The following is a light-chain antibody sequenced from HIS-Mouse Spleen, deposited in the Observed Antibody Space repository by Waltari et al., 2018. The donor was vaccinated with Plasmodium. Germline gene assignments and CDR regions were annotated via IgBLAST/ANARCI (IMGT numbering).Light chain of an antibody. V-gene: IGLV1-47*01. CDR2: RNK. CDR3: AAWDDSLSGPNWV. CDR1: SSNIGSNY. Sequence: QSVLTQPPSASGTPGQRVTISCSGSSSNIGSNYVYWYQQLPGTAPKLLIYRNKQPPSGVHDRFSGSKSGTSAALAISGLRSEDEADYYWAAWDDSLSGPNWVFGGGTKLTVL. J-gene: IGLJ3*02.